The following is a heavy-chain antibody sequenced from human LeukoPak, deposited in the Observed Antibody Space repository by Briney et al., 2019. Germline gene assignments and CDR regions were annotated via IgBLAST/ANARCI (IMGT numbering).Heavy chain of an antibody. CDR1: GFTFTSSA. Sequence: GTSVKVSCKASGFTFTSSAVQWVRQARGQRLEWIGWIVVGSGNTNYAQKFQERVTITRDMSTSTAYMELSSLRSEDTAVYYCARTGIFGYCSSTSCYPDKREDWFDPWGQGTLVTVSS. D-gene: IGHD2-2*01. CDR3: ARTGIFGYCSSTSCYPDKREDWFDP. CDR2: IVVGSGNT. V-gene: IGHV1-58*01. J-gene: IGHJ5*02.